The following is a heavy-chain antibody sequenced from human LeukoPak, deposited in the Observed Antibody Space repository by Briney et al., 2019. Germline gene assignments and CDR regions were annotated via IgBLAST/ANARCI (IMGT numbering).Heavy chain of an antibody. J-gene: IGHJ6*03. CDR2: ISYDGSNK. CDR1: GFTFSSYA. V-gene: IGHV3-30*04. D-gene: IGHD4-17*01. CDR3: AKVSGYGDYAYYYYYMDV. Sequence: GGSLRLSCAASGFTFSSYAMHWVRQAPGKGLEWVAVISYDGSNKYYADSVKGRFTISRDNSKNTLYLQMNSLRAEDTAVYYCAKVSGYGDYAYYYYYMDVWGKGTTVTISS.